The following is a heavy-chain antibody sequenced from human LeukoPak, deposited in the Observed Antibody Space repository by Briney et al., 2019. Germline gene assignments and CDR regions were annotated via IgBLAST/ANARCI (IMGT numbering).Heavy chain of an antibody. D-gene: IGHD4-17*01. J-gene: IGHJ3*02. V-gene: IGHV4-34*01. CDR2: INHSGST. CDR1: GGSFSGYY. Sequence: SETLSLTCAAYGGSFSGYYWSLIRPPPGTGPDCIGEINHSGSTNYNPSLKSRVTISVDTSKNQFSLKLSSVTAADTAVYYCARMGVVDDYGDYDAFDIWGQGTMVTVSS. CDR3: ARMGVVDDYGDYDAFDI.